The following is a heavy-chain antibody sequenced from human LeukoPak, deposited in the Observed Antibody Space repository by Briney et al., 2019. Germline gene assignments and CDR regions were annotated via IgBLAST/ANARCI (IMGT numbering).Heavy chain of an antibody. V-gene: IGHV3-15*01. J-gene: IGHJ4*02. CDR3: TTEIVDTAMELDY. Sequence: GGSLRLSCTASGFNFRNAWMCWVRQAPGKGLEWVGLIRSDSDGGVTQYGTPVKGRFTISRDDSKNTLYLQMNSLKTEDTAVYYCTTEIVDTAMELDYWGQGTLVTVSS. CDR1: GFNFRNAW. D-gene: IGHD5-18*01. CDR2: IRSDSDGGVT.